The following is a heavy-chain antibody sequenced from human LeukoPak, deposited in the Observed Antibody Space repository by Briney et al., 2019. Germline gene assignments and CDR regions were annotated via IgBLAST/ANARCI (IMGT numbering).Heavy chain of an antibody. J-gene: IGHJ4*02. CDR2: IRQDGSVQ. CDR1: GFTFSSYW. V-gene: IGHV3-7*04. Sequence: GGSLRLSCAASGFTFSSYWMSWVRQAPGKGLEWVANIRQDGSVQNYVDSVKGRFTISRDNPKDSVYLQMSSLRAEDTAVYYCARVGRSGYTADYWGQGTLVTASS. D-gene: IGHD3-22*01. CDR3: ARVGRSGYTADY.